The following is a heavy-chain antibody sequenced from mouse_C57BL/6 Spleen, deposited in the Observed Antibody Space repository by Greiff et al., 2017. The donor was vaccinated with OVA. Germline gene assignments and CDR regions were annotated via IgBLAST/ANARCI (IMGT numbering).Heavy chain of an antibody. CDR2: IHPNSGST. D-gene: IGHD1-1*01. J-gene: IGHJ4*01. Sequence: QVQLQQPGAELVKPGASVKLSCKASGYTFTSYWMHWVKQRPGQGLEWIGMIHPNSGSTNYNEKFKSKATLTVDKSSSTAYMQLSSLTSEDSAVYYCARRLYYYGTLYAMDCWGQGTSVTVSS. CDR1: GYTFTSYW. CDR3: ARRLYYYGTLYAMDC. V-gene: IGHV1-64*01.